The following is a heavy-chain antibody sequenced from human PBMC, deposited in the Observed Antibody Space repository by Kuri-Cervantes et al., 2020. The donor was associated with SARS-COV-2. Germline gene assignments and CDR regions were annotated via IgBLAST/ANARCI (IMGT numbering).Heavy chain of an antibody. CDR2: IYSGSST. Sequence: GGSLRLSCAASGFTVSSNYTSWVRQAPGKGLEWVSVIYSGSSTYYADSVKGRFTISRDNSKNTLYLQMNSLRAEDTAVYYCARGPNCSSTSCYWGFDYWGQGTLVTVSS. CDR1: GFTVSSNY. CDR3: ARGPNCSSTSCYWGFDY. D-gene: IGHD2-2*01. J-gene: IGHJ4*02. V-gene: IGHV3-53*01.